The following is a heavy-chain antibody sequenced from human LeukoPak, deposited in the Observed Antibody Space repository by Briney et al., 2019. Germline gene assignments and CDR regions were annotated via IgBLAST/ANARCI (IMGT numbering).Heavy chain of an antibody. CDR1: GGSFSGYY. Sequence: PSETLSLTCAVYGGSFSGYYWSWIRQPPGKGLEWIGEINHSGSTNYNPSLKSRVTISVDTSKNQFSLKLSSVTAADTAVYYCARVRGGYSYGRSHYYYYYMDVWGKGTTVTVSS. CDR3: ARVRGGYSYGRSHYYYYYMDV. CDR2: INHSGST. D-gene: IGHD5-18*01. V-gene: IGHV4-34*01. J-gene: IGHJ6*03.